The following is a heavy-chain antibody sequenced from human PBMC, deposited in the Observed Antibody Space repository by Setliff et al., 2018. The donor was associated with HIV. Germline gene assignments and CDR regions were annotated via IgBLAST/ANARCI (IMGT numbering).Heavy chain of an antibody. CDR2: IRSKTSGGTT. V-gene: IGHV3-49*04. J-gene: IGHJ5*02. Sequence: PGGSLRLSCSGSGFTFGDYGISWVRQAPGKGLEWVSFIRSKTSGGTTEYAASVRGRFTISRDDSNNIAYLHMSSLTTDDTAMYYCTREWGMATLTSGWFDPWGQGTLVTVSS. CDR1: GFTFGDYG. CDR3: TREWGMATLTSGWFDP. D-gene: IGHD4-4*01.